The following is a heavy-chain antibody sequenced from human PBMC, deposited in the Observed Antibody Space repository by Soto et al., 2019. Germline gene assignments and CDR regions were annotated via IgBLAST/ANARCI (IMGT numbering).Heavy chain of an antibody. CDR1: GDSITTTKW. V-gene: IGHV4-4*02. J-gene: IGHJ4*02. Sequence: PSETLSLTFAVSGDSITTTKWWSWVRQPPGKGLVWIGQIYHGGSTDYNPSLKIRVTISTDNSKNQFSLKLTSVTAADTAVYYCARRGLGSSPLGDWGQGTLVTVS. CDR2: IYHGGST. D-gene: IGHD6-13*01. CDR3: ARRGLGSSPLGD.